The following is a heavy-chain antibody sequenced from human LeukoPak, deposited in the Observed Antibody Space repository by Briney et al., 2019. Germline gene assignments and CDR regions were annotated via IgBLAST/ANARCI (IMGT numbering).Heavy chain of an antibody. D-gene: IGHD3-3*01. Sequence: GGPLRLSCAASGFTFSSYWMSWVRQAPGKGLEWVSVIYSGGSTYYADSVKGRFTISRDNSKNTLYLQMNSLRAEDTAVYYCARAREWLSDAFDIWGQGTMVTVSS. CDR3: ARAREWLSDAFDI. CDR1: GFTFSSYW. CDR2: IYSGGST. J-gene: IGHJ3*02. V-gene: IGHV3-66*01.